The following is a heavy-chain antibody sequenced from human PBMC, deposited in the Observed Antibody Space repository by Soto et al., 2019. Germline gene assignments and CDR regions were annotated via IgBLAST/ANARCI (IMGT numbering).Heavy chain of an antibody. J-gene: IGHJ6*02. CDR2: INHSGST. Sequence: SETLSLTCAVYGGSFSGYYWSWIRQPPGKGLEWIGEINHSGSTNYNPSLKSRATISVDTSKNKLSLNLSAVTAADTAVNYCARGSFYDYVWGSYHYYYGMEVWGQGTTVT. D-gene: IGHD3-16*02. CDR3: ARGSFYDYVWGSYHYYYGMEV. CDR1: GGSFSGYY. V-gene: IGHV4-34*01.